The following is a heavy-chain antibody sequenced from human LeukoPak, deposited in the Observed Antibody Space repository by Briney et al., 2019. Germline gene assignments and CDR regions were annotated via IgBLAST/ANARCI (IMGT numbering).Heavy chain of an antibody. CDR1: GFIFSNYA. Sequence: GGSLRLSCAASGFIFSNYAMSWVRQAPGKGLDWVSAIGGSGGSTFYADSVKGRFTISRDNSRKTLYLQMNSLRAEDTAVYYCAKTGGHYYDSSASYYPDYWGQGTLVTVSS. D-gene: IGHD3-22*01. J-gene: IGHJ4*02. CDR3: AKTGGHYYDSSASYYPDY. CDR2: IGGSGGST. V-gene: IGHV3-23*01.